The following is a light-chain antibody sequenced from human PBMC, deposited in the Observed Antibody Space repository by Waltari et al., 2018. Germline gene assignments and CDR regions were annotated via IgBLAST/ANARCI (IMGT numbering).Light chain of an antibody. V-gene: IGLV2-8*01. CDR3: SSYAGSNGMV. J-gene: IGLJ3*02. CDR2: EVS. Sequence: QSALTQPPSASGSPGQSVTISCTGTNSDIGAYKYVSWYQQYPGKAPRGVIYEVSQRPPGVPGRFSGSKSGNTASLTVSGLQAEDEAEYHCSSYAGSNGMVFGGGTKVTVL. CDR1: NSDIGAYKY.